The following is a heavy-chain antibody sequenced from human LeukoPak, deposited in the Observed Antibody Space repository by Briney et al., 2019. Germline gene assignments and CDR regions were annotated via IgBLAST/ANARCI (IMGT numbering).Heavy chain of an antibody. CDR2: ISADNTDT. Sequence: ASVKGSCKTSGYTFNSYGISWRRHTPGQGIEWIGRISADNTDTKSAQNLQGRVTMSTDTSTSTAYMELENLKSDDTAVYYCASDYRWYGPDYWGQGTLVTVSS. CDR3: ASDYRWYGPDY. V-gene: IGHV1-18*01. CDR1: GYTFNSYG. J-gene: IGHJ4*02. D-gene: IGHD4-23*01.